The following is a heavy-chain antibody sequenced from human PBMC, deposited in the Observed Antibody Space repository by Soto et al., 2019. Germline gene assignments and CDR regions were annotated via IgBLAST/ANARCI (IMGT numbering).Heavy chain of an antibody. J-gene: IGHJ6*02. V-gene: IGHV4-34*01. D-gene: IGHD4-4*01. Sequence: PSETLSLTCAVYGGSFSGYDWSWIRQPPGKGLEWIGEINHSGSTNYNPSLKSRVTISVDTSKNQFSLKLSSVTAADTAVYYCARGFTMTTVTTPYYYGMDVWGQGTTVTVSS. CDR2: INHSGST. CDR3: ARGFTMTTVTTPYYYGMDV. CDR1: GGSFSGYD.